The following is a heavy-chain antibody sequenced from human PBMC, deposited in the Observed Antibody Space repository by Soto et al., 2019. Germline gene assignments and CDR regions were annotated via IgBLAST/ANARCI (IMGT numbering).Heavy chain of an antibody. Sequence: SVKGSCKAAGGTFSSYAISWVRQAPGQGLEWMGGIIPIFGTANYAQKFQGRVTITADESTSTAYMELSSLRSEDTAVYYCARGTYYYDSSGYYKTRAEYFQHWGQGTLVTVSS. J-gene: IGHJ1*01. V-gene: IGHV1-69*13. CDR1: GGTFSSYA. CDR3: ARGTYYYDSSGYYKTRAEYFQH. CDR2: IIPIFGTA. D-gene: IGHD3-22*01.